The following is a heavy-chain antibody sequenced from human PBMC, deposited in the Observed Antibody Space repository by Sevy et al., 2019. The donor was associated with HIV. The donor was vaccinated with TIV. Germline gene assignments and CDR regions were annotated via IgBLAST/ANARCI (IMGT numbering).Heavy chain of an antibody. V-gene: IGHV3-30-3*02. D-gene: IGHD2-8*02. CDR1: GFTFSSYA. J-gene: IGHJ6*02. CDR3: GKRRVQSGLSGGGANYGWDV. CDR2: ISYDGSNK. Sequence: LRLSCAASGFTFSSYAMHWVRQAPGNGLEWVAVISYDGSNKYYADSVKGRFTISRTNSRNTQYQQMNSLRAEDTAGDYCGKRRVQSGLSGGGANYGWDVCGQGTTVTVSS.